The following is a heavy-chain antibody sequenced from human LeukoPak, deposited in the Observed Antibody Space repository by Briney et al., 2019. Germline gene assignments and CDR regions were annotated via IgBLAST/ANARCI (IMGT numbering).Heavy chain of an antibody. CDR2: IYYSGST. J-gene: IGHJ4*02. Sequence: SETLSLTCTVSGGSISTYYWSWIRQPPGKGLQWIGYIYYSGSTNYNPSLRSRVTISVDTSNNQVSLKLSSVTAADTAVYYCATQTRRGSYFDYWGQGTLVTVSS. V-gene: IGHV4-59*01. CDR1: GGSISTYY. D-gene: IGHD2-15*01. CDR3: ATQTRRGSYFDY.